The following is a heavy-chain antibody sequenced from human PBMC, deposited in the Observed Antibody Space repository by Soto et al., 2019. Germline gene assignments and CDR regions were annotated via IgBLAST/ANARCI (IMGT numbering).Heavy chain of an antibody. Sequence: GGSLRLSCAASGFTFSSYGMHWVRQAPGKGLEWVAVISYDGSNKYYADSVKGRFTISRDNSKNTLYLQMNSLRAEDTAVYYCAKEYSSAPCENYYYYYYMDVWGKGTTVTVSS. CDR3: AKEYSSAPCENYYYYYYMDV. CDR1: GFTFSSYG. J-gene: IGHJ6*03. CDR2: ISYDGSNK. D-gene: IGHD6-25*01. V-gene: IGHV3-30*18.